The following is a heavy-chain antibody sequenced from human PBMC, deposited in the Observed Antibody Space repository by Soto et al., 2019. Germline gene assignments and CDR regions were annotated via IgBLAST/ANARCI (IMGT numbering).Heavy chain of an antibody. V-gene: IGHV1-3*01. J-gene: IGHJ5*02. CDR3: ARELGYDSSGYPGRRWFDP. CDR2: INAGNGNT. Sequence: GASVKVSCKASGYTFTSYAMHWVRQAPGQRLEWMGWINAGNGNTKYSQKFQGRVTITRDTSASTAYMELSSLRSEDTAVYYCARELGYDSSGYPGRRWFDPWGQGTLVTVSS. CDR1: GYTFTSYA. D-gene: IGHD3-22*01.